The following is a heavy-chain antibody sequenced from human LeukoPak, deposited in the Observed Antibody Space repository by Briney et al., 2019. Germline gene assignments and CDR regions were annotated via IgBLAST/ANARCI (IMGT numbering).Heavy chain of an antibody. CDR3: ARESNGASGTPYVDY. CDR1: GFTFSSYW. V-gene: IGHV3-74*01. Sequence: PGGSLRLSCAASGFTFSSYWMHWVRQAPGKGLVWVSRINSDGSSTSYADSVKGRFTISRDNAKNTLYLQMNSLRAEDTAVYYCARESNGASGTPYVDYWGQGTLVTVSS. J-gene: IGHJ4*02. CDR2: INSDGSST. D-gene: IGHD6-13*01.